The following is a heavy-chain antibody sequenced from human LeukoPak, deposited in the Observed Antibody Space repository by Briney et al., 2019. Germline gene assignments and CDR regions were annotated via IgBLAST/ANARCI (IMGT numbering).Heavy chain of an antibody. Sequence: SETLSLTCTVSGGSISSYYWSWIRQPPGKGLEWIGHIYYSGSTNYNPSLKSRVSISVDTSKNQFSLKLSSVTAADTAVYYCARDSGSGSYYYYYYMDVWGKGTTVTVSS. CDR2: IYYSGST. V-gene: IGHV4-59*01. CDR1: GGSISSYY. D-gene: IGHD1-26*01. CDR3: ARDSGSGSYYYYYYMDV. J-gene: IGHJ6*03.